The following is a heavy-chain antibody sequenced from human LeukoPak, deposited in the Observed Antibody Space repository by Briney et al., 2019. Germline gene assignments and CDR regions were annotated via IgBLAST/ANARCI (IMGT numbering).Heavy chain of an antibody. V-gene: IGHV1-18*01. CDR1: VWSFPSRG. CDR3: ARGNYGARDF. D-gene: IGHD4/OR15-4a*01. Sequence: SVKVSRKTSVWSFPSRGMAWLRLAPAPPLEWLGWINPYNGNTDYAQKVQGTVTMTTYTSATTAYMELRSLRSDDTAVYYCARGNYGARDFCGQGTRVTVSS. CDR2: INPYNGNT. J-gene: IGHJ3*01.